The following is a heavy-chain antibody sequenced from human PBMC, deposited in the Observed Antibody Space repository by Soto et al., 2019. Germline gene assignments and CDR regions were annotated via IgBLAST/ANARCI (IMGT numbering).Heavy chain of an antibody. CDR1: GFTFSSYA. Sequence: GGSLRLSCAASGFTFSSYAMSWVRQAPGKGLEWVSAIRGSGGSKYYADSVKGRFTISRDNSKNTLYLQMNSLRAEDTAVYYCAKGRRYFDWFYYYYGMDVWGQGTTVTVSS. D-gene: IGHD3-9*01. CDR2: IRGSGGSK. V-gene: IGHV3-23*01. CDR3: AKGRRYFDWFYYYYGMDV. J-gene: IGHJ6*02.